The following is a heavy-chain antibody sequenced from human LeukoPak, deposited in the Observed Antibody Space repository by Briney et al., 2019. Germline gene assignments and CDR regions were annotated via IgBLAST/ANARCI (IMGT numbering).Heavy chain of an antibody. D-gene: IGHD1-14*01. CDR2: INHSGST. CDR1: GGSFSGYY. J-gene: IGHJ6*02. V-gene: IGHV4-34*01. Sequence: SETLSLTCAVYGGSFSGYYWSWIRQPPGKGLEWIGEINHSGSTNYNPSLKSRVTISVDTSKNQFSLKLSSVTAADTAVYYCARGPVSFYHYYYGMDVWGQGTTVTVSS. CDR3: ARGPVSFYHYYYGMDV.